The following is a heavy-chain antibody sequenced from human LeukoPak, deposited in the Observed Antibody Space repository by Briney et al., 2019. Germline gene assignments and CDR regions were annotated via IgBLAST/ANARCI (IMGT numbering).Heavy chain of an antibody. D-gene: IGHD2-2*01. CDR3: TTGIFYCSGSSCTTMDV. CDR2: IKSKTDGGTT. V-gene: IGHV3-15*01. J-gene: IGHJ6*04. Sequence: GGSLRLSCAASGFTFSNAWMNWVRQAPGKGLEWVGRIKSKTDGGTTDYAAPVKDRFTISRDDSKNTLYLRMNSLKTEDTAVYYCTTGIFYCSGSSCTTMDVWGKGTTVTVSS. CDR1: GFTFSNAW.